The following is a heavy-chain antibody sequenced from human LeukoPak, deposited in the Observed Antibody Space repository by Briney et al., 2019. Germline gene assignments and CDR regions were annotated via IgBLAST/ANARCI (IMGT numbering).Heavy chain of an antibody. CDR3: ARGIRDSSGYYSPY. D-gene: IGHD3-22*01. Sequence: ASVKVSCKASGGTFSSYAICWVRQAPGQGLEWMGGIIPIFGTANYAQKFQGRVTITTDESTSTAYMELSSLRSEDTAVYYCARGIRDSSGYYSPYWGQGTLVTVSS. CDR1: GGTFSSYA. J-gene: IGHJ4*02. CDR2: IIPIFGTA. V-gene: IGHV1-69*05.